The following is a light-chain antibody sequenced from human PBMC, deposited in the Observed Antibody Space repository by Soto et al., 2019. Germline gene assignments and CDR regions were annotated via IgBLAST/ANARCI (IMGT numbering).Light chain of an antibody. CDR1: QSVSSSY. CDR3: QQYNNWPRT. J-gene: IGKJ1*01. V-gene: IGKV3-15*01. CDR2: GAS. Sequence: EIVLTQSPATLSLSPGERATLSFRASQSVSSSYLAWYQQKPGQPPRLLIYGASTRATGIPARFSGSGSGTEFTLTISSLQSEDFAVYYCQQYNNWPRTFGQGTKVDIK.